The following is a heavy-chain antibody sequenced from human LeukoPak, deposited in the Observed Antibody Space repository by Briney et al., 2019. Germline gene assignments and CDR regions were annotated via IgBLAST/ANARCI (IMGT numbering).Heavy chain of an antibody. V-gene: IGHV3-7*03. J-gene: IGHJ5*02. Sequence: GGSLRLSCVASGFTFSTYWMSWVRQAPGKGLEWVVYIKPDGSEKSYVDSVKGRFTISRDNAKNSLYLQMNSLRAEDTAVYSCARGHWFDPWGQGTLVTVSS. CDR2: IKPDGSEK. CDR3: ARGHWFDP. CDR1: GFTFSTYW.